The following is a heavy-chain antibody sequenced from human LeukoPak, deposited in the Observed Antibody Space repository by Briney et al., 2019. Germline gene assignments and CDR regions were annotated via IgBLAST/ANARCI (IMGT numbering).Heavy chain of an antibody. CDR2: IYSGGST. Sequence: PGGSLRLSCAASGFTVSSNYMSWVRQAPGKGLKWVSVIYSGGSTYYADSVKGRFTISRDNSKNTLYLQMNSLRAEDTAVYYCARDQARVNAFDIWGQGTMVTVSS. J-gene: IGHJ3*02. D-gene: IGHD6-6*01. V-gene: IGHV3-53*01. CDR1: GFTVSSNY. CDR3: ARDQARVNAFDI.